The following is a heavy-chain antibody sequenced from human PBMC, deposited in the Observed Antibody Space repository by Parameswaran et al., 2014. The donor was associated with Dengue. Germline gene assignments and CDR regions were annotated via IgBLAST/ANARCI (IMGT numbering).Heavy chain of an antibody. D-gene: IGHD3-10*01. V-gene: IGHV4-34*01. J-gene: IGHJ4*02. Sequence: VRQAPGKGLEWIGEINHSGSTNYNPSLKSRVTISVDTSKNQLSLKLSSVTAADTAVYYCARGDGSGSYYDYWGQGTLVTVSS. CDR2: INHSGST. CDR3: ARGDGSGSYYDY.